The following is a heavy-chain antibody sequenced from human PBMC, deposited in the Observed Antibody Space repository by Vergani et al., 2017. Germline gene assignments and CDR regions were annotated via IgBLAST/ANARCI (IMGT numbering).Heavy chain of an antibody. CDR2: INTNTGNP. CDR1: GFTFNSYA. Sequence: QVQLVESGGGVVQPGGSLRLSCAASGFTFNSYAMNWVRQAPGQGLEWMGWINTNTGNPTYAQGFTGRFVFSLDTSVSTAYLQISSLKAEDTAVYYCARDTSKWSSWYPSWGQGTLVTVSS. CDR3: ARDTSKWSSWYPS. J-gene: IGHJ5*02. V-gene: IGHV7-4-1*02. D-gene: IGHD6-13*01.